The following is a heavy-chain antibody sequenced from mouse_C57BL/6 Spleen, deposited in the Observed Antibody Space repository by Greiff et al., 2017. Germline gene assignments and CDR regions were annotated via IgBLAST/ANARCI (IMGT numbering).Heavy chain of an antibody. Sequence: QVQLQQPGAELVMPGASVKLSCTASGYTFTSYWMHWVKQRPGQGLEWIGEIDPSDSYTNYNHKFKGKSRLTVDKSSSTAYMQLSSLTSEDSAVYYCAKTAKATSAFAYWGQGTLVTVSA. CDR2: IDPSDSYT. J-gene: IGHJ3*01. D-gene: IGHD3-2*02. CDR3: AKTAKATSAFAY. V-gene: IGHV1-69*01. CDR1: GYTFTSYW.